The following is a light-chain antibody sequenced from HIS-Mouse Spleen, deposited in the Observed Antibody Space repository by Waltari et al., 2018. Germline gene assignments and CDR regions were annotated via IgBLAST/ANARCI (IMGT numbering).Light chain of an antibody. Sequence: EIALTQSPATLSLSPGERATLSCRASQSVSSYLAWYQQKPGQAPRLLIYDASNRAPGIPARFSGSGSGTDFTLTISSLEPEDFAVYYCQQRSNWPWTFGQGTKVEIK. CDR3: QQRSNWPWT. CDR2: DAS. CDR1: QSVSSY. J-gene: IGKJ1*01. V-gene: IGKV3-11*01.